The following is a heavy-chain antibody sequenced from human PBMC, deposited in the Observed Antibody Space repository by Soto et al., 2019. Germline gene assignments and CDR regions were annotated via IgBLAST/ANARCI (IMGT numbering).Heavy chain of an antibody. CDR3: AKDSNLLPWGSNH. CDR1: GFTFTTYA. CDR2: ISASGDIT. D-gene: IGHD2-15*01. J-gene: IGHJ5*02. Sequence: EVQLLESGGGLIQPGGSLRLSCAASGFTFTTYAMRWVRQAPGKGREWVSAISASGDITYYTDSVKGRFTISRDSSKNTMYLHMNGLRAEDTAIYYCAKDSNLLPWGSNHWGQGTLVTVSS. V-gene: IGHV3-23*01.